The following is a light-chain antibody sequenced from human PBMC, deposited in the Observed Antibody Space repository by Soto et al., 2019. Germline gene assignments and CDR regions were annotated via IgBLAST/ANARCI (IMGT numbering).Light chain of an antibody. CDR2: EVS. Sequence: QPVLTQPASVSGSPGQSITISCTGTSSDVGSYNLVSWYQQHPGKAPKLMIYEVSKRPSGVSNRFSGSKSGNTASLTISGLQAEYEADYYCCSYAGSSTFVFGGGTKRTVL. J-gene: IGLJ2*01. CDR1: SSDVGSYNL. CDR3: CSYAGSSTFV. V-gene: IGLV2-23*02.